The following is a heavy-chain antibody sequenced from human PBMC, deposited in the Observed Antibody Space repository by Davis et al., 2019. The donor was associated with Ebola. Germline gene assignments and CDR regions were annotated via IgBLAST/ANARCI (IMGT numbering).Heavy chain of an antibody. CDR3: ARDLSYFSLEV. V-gene: IGHV3-33*01. CDR1: GFTVSTHG. Sequence: GESLKISCAASGFTVSTHGMHWVRQAPGKGLEWVAGIWANGITRNYIDSGKGQFTISRDISKNIVYLEMNSLRADDTAMYYCARDLSYFSLEVCGQGTTVSVSS. CDR2: IWANGITR. D-gene: IGHD2/OR15-2a*01. J-gene: IGHJ6*02.